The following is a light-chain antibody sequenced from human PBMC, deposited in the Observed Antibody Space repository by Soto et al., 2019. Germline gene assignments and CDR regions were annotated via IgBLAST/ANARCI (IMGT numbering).Light chain of an antibody. CDR1: QDISSW. V-gene: IGKV1D-12*01. J-gene: IGKJ4*01. CDR2: AAF. CDR3: QQTKSFPLT. Sequence: DIQMTQSPSAVSASVGDRVTITCRASQDISSWLAWYQQKPGKAPKVLIYAAFSLQSGVPSRFSGSGSGTDFTLTISSLQPEDVATYDCQQTKSFPLTVGGGTKVESK.